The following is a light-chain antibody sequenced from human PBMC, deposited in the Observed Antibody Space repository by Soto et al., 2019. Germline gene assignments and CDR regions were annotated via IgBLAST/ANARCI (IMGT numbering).Light chain of an antibody. V-gene: IGLV4-69*01. Sequence: QPVLTQSPSASASLGASVKLTCTLSSGHSSYTIAWHQQQPEKGPRFLMKVNSDGSHSKGDGFPDRVSGSSSGPERYLTISSLQSEDEADYFCQTWGTGSVVFGGGTKLTVL. CDR1: SGHSSYT. CDR2: VNSDGSH. CDR3: QTWGTGSVV. J-gene: IGLJ2*01.